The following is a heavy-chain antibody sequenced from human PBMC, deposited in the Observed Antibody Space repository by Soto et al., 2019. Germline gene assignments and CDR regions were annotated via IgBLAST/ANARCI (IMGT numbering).Heavy chain of an antibody. J-gene: IGHJ6*02. D-gene: IGHD2-2*01. CDR1: GYIFTDYY. Sequence: ASVKVSCKASGYIFTDYYMHWVRQAPGEGPEWMGIINPSGGITNDAQKFQDRVAMTSDTSTSTVYMELSSLRSEDTAVYYCARGISTTRYYYYYGMDVWGQGTTVTVSS. CDR3: ARGISTTRYYYYYGMDV. V-gene: IGHV1-46*01. CDR2: INPSGGIT.